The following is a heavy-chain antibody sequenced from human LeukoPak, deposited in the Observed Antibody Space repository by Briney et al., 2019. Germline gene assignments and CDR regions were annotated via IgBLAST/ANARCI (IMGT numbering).Heavy chain of an antibody. J-gene: IGHJ4*02. Sequence: LSLTCAVYGGSFSGYYWSWIRQAPGKGLEWVSYISSSGSTIYYADSVKGRFTISRDNAKNSLYLQMNSLRAEDTAVYYCARGIQYCSSTSCYMVPREEYYFDYWGQGTLVTVSS. CDR3: ARGIQYCSSTSCYMVPREEYYFDY. CDR1: GGSFSGYY. V-gene: IGHV3-11*01. CDR2: ISSSGSTI. D-gene: IGHD2-2*02.